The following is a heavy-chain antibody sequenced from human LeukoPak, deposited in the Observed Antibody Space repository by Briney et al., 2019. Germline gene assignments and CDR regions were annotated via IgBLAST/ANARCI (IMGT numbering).Heavy chain of an antibody. Sequence: TSETLSLTCTLSDGSISTYFGSWVRQIPGKGLEWIGYIYYTGQTSYNPSLQSRVTMSVDTSKDQFSLRLTSVTVADTAVYYCARTILWFGDDYYFHYTDVWGRGTTVIVSS. CDR1: DGSISTYF. CDR2: IYYTGQT. D-gene: IGHD3-10*01. CDR3: ARTILWFGDDYYFHYTDV. V-gene: IGHV4-59*08. J-gene: IGHJ6*03.